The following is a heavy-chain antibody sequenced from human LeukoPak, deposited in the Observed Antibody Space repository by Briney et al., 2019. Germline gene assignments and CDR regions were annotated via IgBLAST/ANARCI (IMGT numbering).Heavy chain of an antibody. CDR3: ARGIYSYGLTLFDY. V-gene: IGHV4-4*02. Sequence: SETLSLTCAVSGGSISSSNWWSWVRQPPGKELEWIGEIYHSGSTNYNPSLKSRVTISVDKSKNQFSLKLSSVAAADTAVYYCARGIYSYGLTLFDYWGQGTLVTVSS. D-gene: IGHD5-18*01. CDR2: IYHSGST. CDR1: GGSISSSNW. J-gene: IGHJ4*02.